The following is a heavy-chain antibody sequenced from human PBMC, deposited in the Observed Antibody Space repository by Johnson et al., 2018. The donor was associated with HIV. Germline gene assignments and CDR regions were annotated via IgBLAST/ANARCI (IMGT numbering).Heavy chain of an antibody. D-gene: IGHD3-16*01. V-gene: IGHV3-30*02. CDR1: GFTFSSYG. J-gene: IGHJ3*02. CDR3: ARDGGGSRGAFDI. CDR2: IRYDGRNN. Sequence: QVQLVESGGGVVQPGGSLRLSCAASGFTFSSYGMHWVRQAPGQGLEWVAFIRYDGRNNYYADSVKGRCTISRDNSKNTLYLQMNSLRAEDTALYYCARDGGGSRGAFDIWGQGTTVTVSS.